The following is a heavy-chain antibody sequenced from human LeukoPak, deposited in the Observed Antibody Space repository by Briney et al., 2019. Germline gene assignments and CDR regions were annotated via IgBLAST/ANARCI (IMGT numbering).Heavy chain of an antibody. Sequence: ASVKVSCKVSGYTLTKLSMHWVRQAPGKGLEWMGGFDPEDGETIYAQKFQGRVTMTEDTSTDTAYMELSSLRSEDTAVYYCVTAPRFSSSWYRVYYFDYWGQGTLVTVSS. CDR3: VTAPRFSSSWYRVYYFDY. V-gene: IGHV1-24*01. D-gene: IGHD6-13*01. CDR1: GYTLTKLS. CDR2: FDPEDGET. J-gene: IGHJ4*02.